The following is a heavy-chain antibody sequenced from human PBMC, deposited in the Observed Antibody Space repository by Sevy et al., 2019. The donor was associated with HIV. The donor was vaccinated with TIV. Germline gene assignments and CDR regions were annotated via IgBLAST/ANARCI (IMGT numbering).Heavy chain of an antibody. V-gene: IGHV3-74*01. CDR2: INTDGCGT. CDR1: GFTFSAYW. CDR3: AKKGGCVAGSYYWYFDL. J-gene: IGHJ2*01. Sequence: GGSLRLSCAASGFTFSAYWMHWVRQAPGKGLVWVSHINTDGCGTSYADSVKGRSTISRDNAKNTLYLQMNSRRAEDRAVYYCAKKGGCVAGSYYWYFDLWGRGTLVPVSS. D-gene: IGHD3-10*01.